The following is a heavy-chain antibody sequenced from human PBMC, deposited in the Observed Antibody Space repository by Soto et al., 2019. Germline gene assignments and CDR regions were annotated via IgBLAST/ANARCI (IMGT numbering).Heavy chain of an antibody. CDR2: ISSSSSYI. D-gene: IGHD2-15*01. Sequence: GGSLRLSCAASGFTFSSYSMNWVRQAPGKGLEWVSSISSSSSYIYYADSVKGRFTISRDNAKNSLYLQMNSLRAEDTAVYYCARGLGYCSGGGCYLSYYMDVWGKGTTVTVSS. CDR1: GFTFSSYS. CDR3: ARGLGYCSGGGCYLSYYMDV. J-gene: IGHJ6*03. V-gene: IGHV3-21*01.